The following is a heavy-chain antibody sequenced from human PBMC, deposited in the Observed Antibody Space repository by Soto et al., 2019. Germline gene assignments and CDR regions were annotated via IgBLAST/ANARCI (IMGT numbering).Heavy chain of an antibody. CDR3: ARPMDYYYYGMDV. V-gene: IGHV5-51*01. D-gene: IGHD3-10*01. Sequence: PGESLKISCKGSGYSFTSYWIGWVRQMPGKGLEWMGIIYPGDSDTRYSPSFQGQVTISAEKSISTAYLQWSSLKASDTAMYYCARPMDYYYYGMDVWGQGTTVTVSS. J-gene: IGHJ6*02. CDR1: GYSFTSYW. CDR2: IYPGDSDT.